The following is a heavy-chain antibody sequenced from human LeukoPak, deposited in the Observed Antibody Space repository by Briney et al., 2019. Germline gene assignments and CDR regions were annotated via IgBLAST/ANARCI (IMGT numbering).Heavy chain of an antibody. V-gene: IGHV1-2*02. CDR2: INPNSGGT. Sequence: GASVKVSCKASGYTFTGYYMHWVRQAPGQGLEWMGWINPNSGGTNYAQKFQGRVTMTRDTSISTAYMELSRLRSDDTAVYYCARGALRYYDILTGYQFPDYYYMDVWGKGTTVTISS. J-gene: IGHJ6*03. CDR1: GYTFTGYY. CDR3: ARGALRYYDILTGYQFPDYYYMDV. D-gene: IGHD3-9*01.